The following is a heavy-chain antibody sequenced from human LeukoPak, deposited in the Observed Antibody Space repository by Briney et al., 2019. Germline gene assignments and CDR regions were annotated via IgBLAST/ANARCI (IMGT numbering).Heavy chain of an antibody. J-gene: IGHJ6*02. CDR1: GGSVSSGSYY. D-gene: IGHD6-13*01. Sequence: SETLSLTCTVSGGSVSSGSYYWSWIRQPPGRGLEGIGYIYYSGSTNYNPSLKSLVTISVDTSKNQFSLKLSSVTAADTAVYYCARDITPYSSSWYGGTYYYGMDVWGQGTTVTVSS. CDR2: IYYSGST. V-gene: IGHV4-61*01. CDR3: ARDITPYSSSWYGGTYYYGMDV.